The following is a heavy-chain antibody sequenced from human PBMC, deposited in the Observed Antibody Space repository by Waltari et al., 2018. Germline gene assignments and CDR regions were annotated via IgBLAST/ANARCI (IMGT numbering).Heavy chain of an antibody. J-gene: IGHJ5*02. CDR3: ARVSQAGTTGYWFDT. Sequence: QVQLQESGPGLVKPSETLSLTCSVSGGPVSRSFWGWIRQSPEKGLESIGYIYYSGATFYNPSLKSRLTISLDTSRNQFSLTLASVTAADSAIYYCARVSQAGTTGYWFDTWGPGTLVTVSS. CDR1: GGPVSRSF. CDR2: IYYSGAT. D-gene: IGHD1-7*01. V-gene: IGHV4-59*02.